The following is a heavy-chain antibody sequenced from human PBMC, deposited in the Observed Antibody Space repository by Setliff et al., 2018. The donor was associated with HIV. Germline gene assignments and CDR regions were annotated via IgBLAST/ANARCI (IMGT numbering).Heavy chain of an antibody. Sequence: PSETLSLTCAVSGDSISSGYYWGWIQQPPGKGPEWIGSIYHTGSTYYNPSLKSRVTISVDTSKNQFSRKLSSVTAADTAVYYCARLGDYGSGGWCDPWGQGTLVTV. CDR1: GDSISSGYY. V-gene: IGHV4-38-2*01. J-gene: IGHJ5*02. CDR2: IYHTGST. CDR3: ARLGDYGSGGWCDP. D-gene: IGHD3-10*01.